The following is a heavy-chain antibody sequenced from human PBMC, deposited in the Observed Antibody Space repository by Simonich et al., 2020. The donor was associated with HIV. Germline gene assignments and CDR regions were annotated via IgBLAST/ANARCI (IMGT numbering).Heavy chain of an antibody. CDR2: IYHRGST. CDR3: ARDRGYSGYDFDY. CDR1: GYSISSGNY. Sequence: QVQLQESGPGLVKPSETLSLTCAVSGYSISSGNYWGWIRQPPGKGLVWIGTIYHRGSTYSNPSLKSRDTISIDTSKNQFSRKLSSVTAADTAVYYCARDRGYSGYDFDYWGQGTLVTVSS. J-gene: IGHJ4*02. V-gene: IGHV4-38-2*02. D-gene: IGHD5-12*01.